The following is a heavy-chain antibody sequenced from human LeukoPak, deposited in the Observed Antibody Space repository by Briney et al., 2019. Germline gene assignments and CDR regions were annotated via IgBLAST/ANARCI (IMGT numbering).Heavy chain of an antibody. D-gene: IGHD3-3*01. CDR3: ARGLGRAKRTIFGVVRYNWFDP. Sequence: GASVKVSCKASGYTFTSYDINWVRQATGQGLEWMGWMNPNSGNTGYAQKFQGRVTMTRNTSISTAYMELSSLRSEDTAVYYCARGLGRAKRTIFGVVRYNWFDPWGQGTLVTVS. J-gene: IGHJ5*02. CDR2: MNPNSGNT. CDR1: GYTFTSYD. V-gene: IGHV1-8*01.